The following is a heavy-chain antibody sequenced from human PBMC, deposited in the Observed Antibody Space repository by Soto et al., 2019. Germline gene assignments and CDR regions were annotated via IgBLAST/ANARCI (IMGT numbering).Heavy chain of an antibody. Sequence: GGSLRLSCAASGFTFSSYAMSWVRQAPGKGLEWVSAISGSGGSTYYADSVKGRFTISRDNAKNSLYLQMNSLRAEDTAVYYCARAPYYYDSSGGDYWGQGTLVTVSS. CDR1: GFTFSSYA. CDR2: ISGSGGST. D-gene: IGHD3-22*01. CDR3: ARAPYYYDSSGGDY. J-gene: IGHJ4*02. V-gene: IGHV3-23*01.